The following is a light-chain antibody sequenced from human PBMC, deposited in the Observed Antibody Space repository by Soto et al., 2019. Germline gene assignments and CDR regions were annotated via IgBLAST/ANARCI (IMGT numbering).Light chain of an antibody. V-gene: IGKV3-15*01. Sequence: EVVMTQSPATVSVSPGERTSLSCRASQSIGTNLGWYQQKPGQAPRLLISKTSTRATGVPARFSGSGSGTEVTLTISSLQFEDIAVYYCQQYAGWPLTFGGRTKVDIK. CDR1: QSIGTN. J-gene: IGKJ4*01. CDR3: QQYAGWPLT. CDR2: KTS.